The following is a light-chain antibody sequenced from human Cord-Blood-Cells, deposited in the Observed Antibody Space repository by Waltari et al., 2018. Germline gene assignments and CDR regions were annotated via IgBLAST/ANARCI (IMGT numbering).Light chain of an antibody. CDR1: SLRSYY. CDR3: NSRDSSGNHVV. V-gene: IGLV3-19*01. J-gene: IGLJ2*01. CDR2: GKN. Sequence: SSELTQDPAVSVALGQTVRITCQGDSLRSYYASWYQQKPGQAPVLVIYGKNNRPSGIPDRVSGTSSVNTDSLNITGDQAENEADYYCNSRDSSGNHVVFGGGTKLTVL.